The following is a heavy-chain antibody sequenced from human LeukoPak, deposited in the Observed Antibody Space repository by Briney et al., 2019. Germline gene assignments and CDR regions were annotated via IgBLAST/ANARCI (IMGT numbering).Heavy chain of an antibody. CDR2: IYYSGST. V-gene: IGHV4-39*07. D-gene: IGHD6-13*01. J-gene: IGHJ4*02. Sequence: SETLSLTCTVSGGFISSSSYYWGWIRQPPGKGLEWIGSIYYSGSTYYNPSLKSRVTISVDTSKNQFSLKLSSVTAADTAVYYCARASSGWYGDFDYWGQGTLVTVSS. CDR3: ARASSGWYGDFDY. CDR1: GGFISSSSYY.